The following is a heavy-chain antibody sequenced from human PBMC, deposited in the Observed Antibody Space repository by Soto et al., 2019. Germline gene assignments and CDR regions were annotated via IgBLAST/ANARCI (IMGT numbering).Heavy chain of an antibody. CDR2: IYHSGSI. CDR3: ARDPPLPAAMVD. CDR1: GGSISSDGYS. Sequence: SETLSLTCAVSGGSISSDGYSWSWIRQPPGKGLEWIGYIYHSGSIYYNPSLKSRVTISVDRSKNQFSLKLSSVTAADTALYYCARDPPLPAAMVDWGQGTLVTVS. V-gene: IGHV4-30-2*01. D-gene: IGHD2-2*01. J-gene: IGHJ4*02.